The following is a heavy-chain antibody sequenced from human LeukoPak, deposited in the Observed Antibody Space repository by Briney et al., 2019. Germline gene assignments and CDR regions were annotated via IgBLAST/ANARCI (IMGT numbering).Heavy chain of an antibody. CDR2: IIPIFGTA. Sequence: SVKVSCKASGGTFSSYAISWVRQAPGQGLEWMGGIIPIFGTANYAQKFQGRVTITADKSTSTAYMELSSLRSDDTAVYYCAREGVHDWGLTMNLWGQGTLVTVSS. CDR3: AREGVHDWGLTMNL. V-gene: IGHV1-69*06. J-gene: IGHJ5*02. D-gene: IGHD3-22*01. CDR1: GGTFSSYA.